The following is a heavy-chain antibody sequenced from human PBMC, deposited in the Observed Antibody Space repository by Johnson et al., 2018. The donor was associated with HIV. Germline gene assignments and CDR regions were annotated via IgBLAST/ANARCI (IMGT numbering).Heavy chain of an antibody. Sequence: VQLVESGGGLVQPGGSLRLSCAASGFTVSSNYMSWVRQAPGQGLAWVSAIYSGGSTSYADYVKGRFTISRDNSTNTLYLQMNSLRVEDTAEYYCAREPGYSSDRDAFDLWGQGTMVTVSS. D-gene: IGHD6-19*01. V-gene: IGHV3-66*01. CDR2: IYSGGST. CDR3: AREPGYSSDRDAFDL. J-gene: IGHJ3*01. CDR1: GFTVSSNY.